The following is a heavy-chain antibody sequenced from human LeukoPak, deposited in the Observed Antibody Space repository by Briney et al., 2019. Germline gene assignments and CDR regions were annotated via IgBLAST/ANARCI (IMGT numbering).Heavy chain of an antibody. CDR2: ISFDGNNK. CDR1: GFRFSDYA. D-gene: IGHD5-24*01. J-gene: IGHJ4*02. Sequence: PGRSLRLSCSASGFRFSDYAMHWVRQAPGKGLEWLSVISFDGNNKYYANSVKGRFAISRDNSKNTLDLLINSLRIEDTAVYYCASTLWDKSDGYAYFFDKRGQGSLVTVS. CDR3: ASTLWDKSDGYAYFFDK. V-gene: IGHV3-30*09.